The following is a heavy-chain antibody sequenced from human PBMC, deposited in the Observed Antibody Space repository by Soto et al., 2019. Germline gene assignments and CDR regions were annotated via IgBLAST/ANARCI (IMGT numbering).Heavy chain of an antibody. D-gene: IGHD2-21*01. V-gene: IGHV4-59*12. CDR2: IYYSGST. J-gene: IGHJ3*02. CDR3: AKERGGWCEI. Sequence: ETLSHTYTVSGESISSYYWSWIRQPPGKGLEWIGYIYYSGSTNYNPSLKSRVTISVDKSKNQFSLKLSSMTAADTAVYYCAKERGGWCEIWGQGTMVT. CDR1: GESISSYY.